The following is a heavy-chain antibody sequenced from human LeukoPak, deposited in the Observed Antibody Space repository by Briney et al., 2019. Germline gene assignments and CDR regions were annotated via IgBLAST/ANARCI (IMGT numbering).Heavy chain of an antibody. CDR1: GDSVNSGAYY. J-gene: IGHJ3*02. CDR2: IYPLETT. CDR3: AREIVAGLGVSFDI. V-gene: IGHV4-61*02. D-gene: IGHD6-19*01. Sequence: PSETLSLTCTVSGDSVNSGAYYWRWLPQPAGKEPEWIGRIYPLETTNYNPSLKSRVAISVDTSKNQFSLKLSSVTAADTAVYYCAREIVAGLGVSFDIWGQGTMVTVSS.